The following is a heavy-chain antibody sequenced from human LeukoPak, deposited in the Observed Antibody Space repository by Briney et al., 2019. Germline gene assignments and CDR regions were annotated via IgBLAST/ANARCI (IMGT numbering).Heavy chain of an antibody. CDR1: GYTFTGYY. CDR2: INPNSGGT. J-gene: IGHJ5*02. Sequence: ASEKVSCKASGYTFTGYYMHWVRQAPGQGLEWMGWINPNSGGTNYAQKFQGRVTMTRDTSISTAYMELSRLRSDDTAVYYCARARIAVAGTPWFDPWGQGTLVTVSS. CDR3: ARARIAVAGTPWFDP. D-gene: IGHD6-19*01. V-gene: IGHV1-2*02.